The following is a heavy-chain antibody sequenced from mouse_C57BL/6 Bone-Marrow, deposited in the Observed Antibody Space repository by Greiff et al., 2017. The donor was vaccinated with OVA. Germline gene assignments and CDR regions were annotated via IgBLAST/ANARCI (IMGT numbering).Heavy chain of an antibody. Sequence: EVKLMESGGGLVQPGGSLTLSCAASGFTFSDYGMAWVRQAPRKGPEWVAFISNLAYSIYSADTVTGRFTISRENAKNNLNLEMNSLRSEDTAMYYCERQGIYDGYYPFDYWGQGTTLTVSS. V-gene: IGHV5-15*01. J-gene: IGHJ2*01. CDR1: GFTFSDYG. D-gene: IGHD2-3*01. CDR2: ISNLAYSI. CDR3: ERQGIYDGYYPFDY.